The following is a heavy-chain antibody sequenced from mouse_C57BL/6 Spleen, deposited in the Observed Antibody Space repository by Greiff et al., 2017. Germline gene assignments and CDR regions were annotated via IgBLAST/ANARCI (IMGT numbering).Heavy chain of an antibody. CDR1: GYTFTDYY. CDR3: ARVPPPYAMDY. J-gene: IGHJ4*01. Sequence: QVQLQQSGAELVRPGASVKLSCKASGYTFTDYYINWVKQRPGQGLEWIARIYPGSGNTYYNEKFKGKATLTAEKSSSTAYMQLSSLTSADSAVDVCARVPPPYAMDYWGQGTSVTVSS. V-gene: IGHV1-76*01. CDR2: IYPGSGNT.